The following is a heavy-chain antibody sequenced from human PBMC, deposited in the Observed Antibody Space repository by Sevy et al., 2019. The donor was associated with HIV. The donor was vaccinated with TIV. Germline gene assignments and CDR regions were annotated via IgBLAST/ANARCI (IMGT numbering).Heavy chain of an antibody. V-gene: IGHV4-34*01. J-gene: IGHJ4*02. D-gene: IGHD2-21*02. CDR3: AGSVVVTAILSGSGSYYFDY. CDR1: GGSFSGYY. CDR2: INHSGST. Sequence: SETLSLTCAVYGGSFSGYYWSWIRQPPGKGLEWIGEINHSGSTNYNPSLKSRVTISVDTSKNQFSLKLSSVTAADTAGYYCAGSVVVTAILSGSGSYYFDYWGQGTLVTVSS.